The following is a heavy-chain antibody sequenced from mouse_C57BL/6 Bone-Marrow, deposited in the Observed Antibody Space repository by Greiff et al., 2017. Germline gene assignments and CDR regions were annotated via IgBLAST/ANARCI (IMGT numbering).Heavy chain of an antibody. CDR3: ARHYPWFAY. Sequence: EVKLVESGGDLVKPGGSLKLSCAASGFTFSSYGMSWVRQTPDKRLEWVATISSGGSYTYYPDSVKGRFTISRDNAKNTLYLQMSSLKSEDTAMYYCARHYPWFAYWGQGTLVTVSA. V-gene: IGHV5-6*01. J-gene: IGHJ3*01. CDR2: ISSGGSYT. CDR1: GFTFSSYG.